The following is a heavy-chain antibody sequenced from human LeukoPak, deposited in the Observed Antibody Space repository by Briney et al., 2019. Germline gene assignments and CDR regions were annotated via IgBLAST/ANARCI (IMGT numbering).Heavy chain of an antibody. V-gene: IGHV4-34*01. J-gene: IGHJ4*02. Sequence: SETLSLTCAVYGGSFSGYYWSWIRQPPGKGLEWIGEINHSGSTNYNPSLKSRVTISVDTSKNQFSLKLSSVTAADTAVYYCAGLPALRYCSSTSCYEIDYWGQGTLVTVSS. D-gene: IGHD2-2*01. CDR2: INHSGST. CDR1: GGSFSGYY. CDR3: AGLPALRYCSSTSCYEIDY.